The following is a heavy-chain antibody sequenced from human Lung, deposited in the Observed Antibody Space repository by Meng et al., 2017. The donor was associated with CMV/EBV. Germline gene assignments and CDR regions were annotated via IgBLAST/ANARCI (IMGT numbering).Heavy chain of an antibody. Sequence: HVQLRESGPGLVKPSETLSLTCTVSGGSINSYSWSWIRQPPGQGLEWLGYFYYRGNSNYNPSLKSRVTISVDTSKNLFSLNLTSVTAADAALYYCARGSYLAVEGWGLGTLVTVSS. D-gene: IGHD2-21*01. CDR2: FYYRGNS. V-gene: IGHV4-59*01. J-gene: IGHJ4*02. CDR3: ARGSYLAVEG. CDR1: GGSINSYS.